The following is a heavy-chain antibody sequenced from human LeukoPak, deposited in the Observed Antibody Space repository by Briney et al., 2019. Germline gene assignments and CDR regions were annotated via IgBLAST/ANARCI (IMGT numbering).Heavy chain of an antibody. CDR2: VHHSGTT. V-gene: IGHV4-39*01. D-gene: IGHD3-3*01. CDR3: ARTPLRLGMDV. Sequence: PSETLSLTCTVSGDSISTTSYYWDWIRQPPGKGLEWIGSVHHSGTTYYNPSLKSRLTISVDTSESQFSLRPSSVTAADTGVYYCARTPLRLGMDVWDQGTTVTVSS. J-gene: IGHJ6*02. CDR1: GDSISTTSYY.